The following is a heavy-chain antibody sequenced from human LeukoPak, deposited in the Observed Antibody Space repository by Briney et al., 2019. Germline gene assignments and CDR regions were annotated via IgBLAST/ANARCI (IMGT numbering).Heavy chain of an antibody. CDR1: GFSFISVW. V-gene: IGHV3-15*07. J-gene: IGHJ4*02. D-gene: IGHD3-22*01. Sequence: GALRLSCVGSGFSFISVWLNRGRQTPGKGLEWVGRIKNEHYGGTADYNEAIKGRFTISRDDSKNTLYLQMNSLRAEDTAVYYCARGSTYYESSGQVPFDYWGQGTLVTVSS. CDR2: IKNEHYGGTA. CDR3: ARGSTYYESSGQVPFDY.